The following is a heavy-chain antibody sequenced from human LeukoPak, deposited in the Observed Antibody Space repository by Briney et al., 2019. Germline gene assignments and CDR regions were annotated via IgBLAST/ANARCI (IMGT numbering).Heavy chain of an antibody. CDR3: AKSMARYCDSTIDN. Sequence: GGSLRLSCAASGFSFSGHWMHWARQLPGKGLVWVSRISPTGSTTSYADSVKGRFTVSRDNAKNTLYLQVNNLRAEDTAVYYCAKSMARYCDSTIDNWGQGTLVTVSS. J-gene: IGHJ4*02. CDR2: ISPTGSTT. CDR1: GFSFSGHW. D-gene: IGHD2-2*01. V-gene: IGHV3-74*01.